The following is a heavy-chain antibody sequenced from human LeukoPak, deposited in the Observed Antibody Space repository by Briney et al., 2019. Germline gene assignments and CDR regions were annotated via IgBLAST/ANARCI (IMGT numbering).Heavy chain of an antibody. D-gene: IGHD3-22*01. J-gene: IGHJ6*02. CDR1: GFVFSSYW. CDR3: AKYGRSGFSSGMDV. Sequence: GGSLRLSCAASGFVFSSYWMSWVRQAPGKGLEWVSTISVSDGNTYYADSVQGRFTISRDNSKSTLYLQMNSLRAEDTAIYYCAKYGRSGFSSGMDVWGQGTTVTVSS. CDR2: ISVSDGNT. V-gene: IGHV3-23*01.